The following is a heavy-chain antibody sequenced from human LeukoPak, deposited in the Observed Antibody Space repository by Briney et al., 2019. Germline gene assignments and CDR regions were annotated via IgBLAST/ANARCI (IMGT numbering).Heavy chain of an antibody. CDR3: ARDRKPTPLYYGMDV. V-gene: IGHV3-53*01. Sequence: QPGGSLRLSCAASGFTVSSNYMSWVRQAPGKGLEWVSVIYSGGSTYYADSVKGRFTISRDNSKNTLYLQMNSLRAEDTAVYYCARDRKPTPLYYGMDVWGQGTTVTVSS. J-gene: IGHJ6*02. CDR2: IYSGGST. CDR1: GFTVSSNY.